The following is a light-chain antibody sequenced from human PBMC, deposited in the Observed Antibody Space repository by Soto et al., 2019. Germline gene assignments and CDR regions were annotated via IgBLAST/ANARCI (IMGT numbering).Light chain of an antibody. Sequence: QSGLTKPPSLSSSPGQSVTISCTGTSTDFVSYNRVSWYQQPPGTAPKLIIYEASNRPSGVPDRFSGSKSGNTASLTISGLQAADEADYYCSLYTSENTYVFGTGTKVTVL. V-gene: IGLV2-18*01. CDR2: EAS. CDR1: STDFVSYNR. CDR3: SLYTSENTYV. J-gene: IGLJ1*01.